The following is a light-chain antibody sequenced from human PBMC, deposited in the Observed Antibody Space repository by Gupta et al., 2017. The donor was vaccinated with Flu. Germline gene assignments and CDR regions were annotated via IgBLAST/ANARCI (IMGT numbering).Light chain of an antibody. CDR3: AAWDDSLNAFYV. V-gene: IGLV1-44*01. CDR2: SNN. CDR1: SSNIGSNT. Sequence: QSVLTQPPSASGTPGQRVTLPCSGSSSNIGSNTVNWYQQLPGTAPKLLIYSNNQRPSGVPDRFSGSKSGTSASLAISGLQSEDEADYYCAAWDDSLNAFYVFGTGTKVTVL. J-gene: IGLJ1*01.